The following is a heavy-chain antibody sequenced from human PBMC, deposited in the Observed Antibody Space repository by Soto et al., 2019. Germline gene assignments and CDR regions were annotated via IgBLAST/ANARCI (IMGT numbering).Heavy chain of an antibody. CDR2: INPSGGST. CDR3: ARDYDYYGSGIYSPDYYYYYGIYV. V-gene: IGHV1-46*01. CDR1: GYTFTSYY. D-gene: IGHD3-10*01. J-gene: IGHJ6*02. Sequence: GASVKVSCKASGYTFTSYYMHWVRQASGQGLEWMGIINPSGGSTSYAQKFQGRVTMTRDTSTSTVYMELSSLRSEDTAVYYCARDYDYYGSGIYSPDYYYYYGIYVCGQGTTVTVS.